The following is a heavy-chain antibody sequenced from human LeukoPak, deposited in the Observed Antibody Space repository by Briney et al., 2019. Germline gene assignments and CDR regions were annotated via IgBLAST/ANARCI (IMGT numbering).Heavy chain of an antibody. CDR1: GFTLSSYA. CDR3: AKDLAAMICYYFDS. CDR2: ISGSAGST. D-gene: IGHD5-18*01. J-gene: IGHJ4*02. Sequence: GGSLRLSCAASGFTLSSYAMSWVRQAPGKGLEWVSAISGSAGSTYYADSVKGRFTISRDNSKNTLYLQVNSLRAEDTAVYYCAKDLAAMICYYFDSWGQGTLVTVSS. V-gene: IGHV3-23*01.